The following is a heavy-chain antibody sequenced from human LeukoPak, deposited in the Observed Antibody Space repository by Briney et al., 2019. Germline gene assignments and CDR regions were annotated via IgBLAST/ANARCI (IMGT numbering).Heavy chain of an antibody. V-gene: IGHV3-21*01. J-gene: IGHJ4*02. D-gene: IGHD3-22*01. Sequence: GGSLRLSCAASRFTFSSYTMNWVRQAPGKGLEWVSSIDTSSTFIYYADSVKGRFTISRDNAKNSLYLQMNSLRAEDTAVYYCARDITLMVVHPGGDYWGQRTLVTVSS. CDR3: ARDITLMVVHPGGDY. CDR1: RFTFSSYT. CDR2: IDTSSTFI.